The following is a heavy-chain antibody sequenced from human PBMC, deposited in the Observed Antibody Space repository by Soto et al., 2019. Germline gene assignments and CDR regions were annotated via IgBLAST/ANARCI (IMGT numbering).Heavy chain of an antibody. CDR3: ARAGMITFGGVIVPAYYFDY. Sequence: SETLSLTCTVSGGSISSGDYYWSWIRQPPGKGLEWIGYIYYSGSTYYNPSLKSRVTISVDTSKNQFSLKLSSVTAADTAVYYCARAGMITFGGVIVPAYYFDYWGQGTLVTVSS. D-gene: IGHD3-16*02. J-gene: IGHJ4*02. V-gene: IGHV4-30-4*01. CDR1: GGSISSGDYY. CDR2: IYYSGST.